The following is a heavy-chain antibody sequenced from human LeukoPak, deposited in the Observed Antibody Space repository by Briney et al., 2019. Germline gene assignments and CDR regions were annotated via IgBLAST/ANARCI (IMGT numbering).Heavy chain of an antibody. CDR3: AKDSEPVRGLRLGY. Sequence: GGSLRLSCAASGFTFDDYTMHWVRQAPGKGLEWVSLISWDGGSTYYADSVKGRFTISRDNSKNSLYLQMNSLRAEDTALYYCAKDSEPVRGLRLGYWGQGTLVTVSS. V-gene: IGHV3-43*01. J-gene: IGHJ4*02. CDR1: GFTFDDYT. CDR2: ISWDGGST. D-gene: IGHD1-1*01.